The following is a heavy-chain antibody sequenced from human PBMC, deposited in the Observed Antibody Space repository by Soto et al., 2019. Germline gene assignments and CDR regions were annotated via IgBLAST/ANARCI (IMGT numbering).Heavy chain of an antibody. J-gene: IGHJ4*01. D-gene: IGHD2-2*01. Sequence: GGSLRLSCSASGFTFSSFSMHWVRQSPGKGLEYVSHMSSDGGRIYYADSVKGRFTISRDNSKNMLYLQMSSLRPDDSAVYYCVKSRGGAIYGFFDWGHVTPFPASP. CDR2: MSSDGGRI. V-gene: IGHV3-64D*06. CDR3: VKSRGGAIYGFFD. CDR1: GFTFSSFS.